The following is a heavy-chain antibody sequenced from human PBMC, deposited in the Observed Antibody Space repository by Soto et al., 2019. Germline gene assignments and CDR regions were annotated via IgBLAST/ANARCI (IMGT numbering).Heavy chain of an antibody. CDR2: FYYSGST. CDR3: ARLGGYCTTSCYGYYGMDV. J-gene: IGHJ6*02. V-gene: IGHV4-39*01. CDR1: GGSISSGTYS. Sequence: SETLSLTCTVSGGSISSGTYSWGWIRQPPGKGLEWIGTFYYSGSTYYNPSLKSRVTISVDTSKNQFSLKVSSVTAADTAVYYCARLGGYCTTSCYGYYGMDVWGQGTTVTVSS. D-gene: IGHD2-8*01.